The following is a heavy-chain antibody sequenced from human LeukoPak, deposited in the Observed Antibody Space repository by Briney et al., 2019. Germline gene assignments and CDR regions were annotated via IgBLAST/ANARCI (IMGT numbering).Heavy chain of an antibody. Sequence: PGGSLRLSCAASGFTFSSYWMHWVRQAPGKGLVWVLRIKSDGSRTNYADSVKGRFTISRDNSKNTVYLQMNTLRAEDTAVYYCAREGSDYWGQGTLVTVSS. V-gene: IGHV3-74*01. CDR1: GFTFSSYW. CDR3: AREGSDY. J-gene: IGHJ4*02. CDR2: IKSDGSRT.